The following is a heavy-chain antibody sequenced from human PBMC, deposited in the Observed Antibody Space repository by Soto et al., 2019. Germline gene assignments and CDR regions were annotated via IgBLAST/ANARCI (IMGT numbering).Heavy chain of an antibody. CDR2: ISYDENTK. D-gene: IGHD6-13*01. Sequence: GGSLRLSCKASGFDFRGTGMHWVRQAPGKGLEWVAVISYDENTKDYGDSVKGRFTVSRDNSNNTLYLQMHSLTSDDTAVYYCAKVAASSWHANWFAPWGQGTLVTVPS. CDR1: GFDFRGTG. CDR3: AKVAASSWHANWFAP. J-gene: IGHJ5*02. V-gene: IGHV3-30*18.